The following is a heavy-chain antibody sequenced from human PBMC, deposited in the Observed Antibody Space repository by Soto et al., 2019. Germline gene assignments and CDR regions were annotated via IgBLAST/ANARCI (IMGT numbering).Heavy chain of an antibody. D-gene: IGHD2-2*02. CDR2: IVVGSGNT. CDR3: AADPYCSSTSCYTGWYYYYGMDV. V-gene: IGHV1-58*01. J-gene: IGHJ6*02. CDR1: GFTFTSSA. Sequence: QMQLVQSGPEVKKPGTSVKVSCKASGFTFTSSAVQWVRQARGQRLEWIGWIVVGSGNTNYAQKFQERVTITRDMSTSPAYMELSSLGSEGTAVYYCAADPYCSSTSCYTGWYYYYGMDVWGQGTTVTVSS.